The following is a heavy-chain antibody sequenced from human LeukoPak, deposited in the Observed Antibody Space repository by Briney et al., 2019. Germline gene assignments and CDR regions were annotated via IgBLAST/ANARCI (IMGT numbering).Heavy chain of an antibody. Sequence: SETLSLTCTISGGSVSDYYWSWIRQSPGKGLEWIGYIYHTGSTSYSPSLKSRVTISADTSQNQFSLKLSSVTAADTALYYCARDSDYYSSGWSPWDYWGQGTLVTVSS. CDR3: ARDSDYYSSGWSPWDY. D-gene: IGHD6-19*01. CDR2: IYHTGST. CDR1: GGSVSDYY. V-gene: IGHV4-59*02. J-gene: IGHJ4*02.